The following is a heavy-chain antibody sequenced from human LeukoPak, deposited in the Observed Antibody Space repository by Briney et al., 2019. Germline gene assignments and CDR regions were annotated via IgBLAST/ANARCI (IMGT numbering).Heavy chain of an antibody. CDR2: IIPIFGTA. CDR1: GGTFSSDA. D-gene: IGHD3-10*01. CDR3: ARSGYYYGSGSYPSVAYYYYYGMDV. Sequence: ASVKVSCKASGGTFSSDAISWVRQAPGQGLEWMGGIIPIFGTANYAQKFQGRVTITADESTSTAYMELSSLRSEDTAVYYCARSGYYYGSGSYPSVAYYYYYGMDVWGQGTTVTVSS. V-gene: IGHV1-69*13. J-gene: IGHJ6*02.